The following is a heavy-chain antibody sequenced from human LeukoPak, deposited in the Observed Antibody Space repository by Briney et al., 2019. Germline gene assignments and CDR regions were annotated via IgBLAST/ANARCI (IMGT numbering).Heavy chain of an antibody. CDR1: GFTFSSYA. Sequence: GSLRLSCAASGFTFSSYAMSWVRQAPGKGLEWVSAISGSGGSTYYADSVKGRFTISRDNSKNTLYLQMNSLRAEDTAVYYCARELGYCSSTSCSKIFDYWGQGTLVTVSS. J-gene: IGHJ4*02. D-gene: IGHD2-2*01. V-gene: IGHV3-23*01. CDR3: ARELGYCSSTSCSKIFDY. CDR2: ISGSGGST.